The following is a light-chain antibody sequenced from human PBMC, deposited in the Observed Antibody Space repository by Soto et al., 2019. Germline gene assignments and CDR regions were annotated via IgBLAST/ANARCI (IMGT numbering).Light chain of an antibody. CDR2: DVN. CDR3: CSYAGINTFYV. V-gene: IGLV2-23*02. CDR1: SSDVGNNNL. J-gene: IGLJ1*01. Sequence: QSALTQPASVSGSPGQSITISCTTASSDVGNNNLVSWYQHHPGKAPQLIIHDVNKRPSGVSTRFSGSKSGNTASLTIAGLQAEDEADYYCCSYAGINTFYVFGSGTKVT.